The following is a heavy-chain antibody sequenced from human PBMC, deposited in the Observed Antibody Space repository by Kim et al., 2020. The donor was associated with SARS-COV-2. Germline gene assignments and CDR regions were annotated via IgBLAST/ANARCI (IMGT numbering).Heavy chain of an antibody. V-gene: IGHV3-33*01. D-gene: IGHD6-19*01. CDR2: IWYDGSNK. CDR1: GFTFSSYG. J-gene: IGHJ6*02. CDR3: ARDLGVAGKKKGYYYGMDV. Sequence: GGSLRLSCAASGFTFSSYGMHWVRQAPGKGLEWVAVIWYDGSNKYYADSVKGRFTISRDNSKNTLYLQMNSLRAEDTAVYYCARDLGVAGKKKGYYYGMDVWGQGTTVTVSS.